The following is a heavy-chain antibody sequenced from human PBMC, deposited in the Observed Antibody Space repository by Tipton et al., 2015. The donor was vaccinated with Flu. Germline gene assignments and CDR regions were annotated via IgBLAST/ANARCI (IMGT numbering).Heavy chain of an antibody. V-gene: IGHV4-34*01. D-gene: IGHD2/OR15-2a*01. CDR1: GGSFSGYY. J-gene: IGHJ3*02. CDR2: MYSSGTT. Sequence: TLSLTCAVYGGSFSGYYWSWIRQPPGKGLEWIGSMYSSGTTYYNPSLKSRVAISLDTSNNQFSLKLSFVTAADTAVYYCARRHFSFDIWGQGTMVTVSS. CDR3: ARRHFSFDI.